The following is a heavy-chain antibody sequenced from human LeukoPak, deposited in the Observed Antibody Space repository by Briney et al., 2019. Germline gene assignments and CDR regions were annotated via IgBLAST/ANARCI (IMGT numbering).Heavy chain of an antibody. J-gene: IGHJ4*02. CDR2: IGYDGSNK. V-gene: IGHV3-30*02. CDR3: ARAPREGYSGSYYDY. CDR1: GFTFRRHG. D-gene: IGHD1-26*01. Sequence: GGSLRLSCAASGFTFRRHGMHWVRQAPGKGLEWVTFIGYDGSNKYFADSVKGRFTISRDNSKNTLYLQMGSLRPEDMAMYYCARAPREGYSGSYYDYWGQGTLVTVSS.